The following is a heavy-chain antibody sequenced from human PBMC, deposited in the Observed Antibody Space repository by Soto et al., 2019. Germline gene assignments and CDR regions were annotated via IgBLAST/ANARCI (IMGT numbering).Heavy chain of an antibody. V-gene: IGHV3-30*18. CDR3: AKDLQAYGDYDYYCYGLDV. CDR1: GFTFSTFG. D-gene: IGHD4-17*01. CDR2: ISYDGNNK. Sequence: QLVESGGGVVPPGASVRLSCAASGFTFSTFGMHWVRQTPGKGLEWVAVISYDGNNKVYADSVKGRFTISRDNFKNTVDLVMNNLKVDDTAVYYCAKDLQAYGDYDYYCYGLDVWGQGATVSVSS. J-gene: IGHJ6*02.